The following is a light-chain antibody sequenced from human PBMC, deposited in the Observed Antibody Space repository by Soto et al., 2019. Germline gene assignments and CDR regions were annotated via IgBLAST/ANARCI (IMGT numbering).Light chain of an antibody. J-gene: IGKJ4*01. V-gene: IGKV3-20*01. Sequence: EIVLTQSPGTLSLSPGERATLSCRASQSVSSSYLAWYQQKPGQAPRLLIYGASSRATGILDRFSGSGSGTDFTLTISRLEPEDFAVYYCQQYGSSPFTFGGGPKVEIK. CDR2: GAS. CDR3: QQYGSSPFT. CDR1: QSVSSSY.